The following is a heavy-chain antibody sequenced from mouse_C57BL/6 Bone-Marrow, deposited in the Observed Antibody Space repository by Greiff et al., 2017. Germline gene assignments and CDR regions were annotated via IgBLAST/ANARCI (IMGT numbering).Heavy chain of an antibody. CDR3: TVTTVVATDFDY. J-gene: IGHJ2*01. Sequence: LVESGAELVRPGASVTLSCKASGYTFTDYEMHWVKQTPVHGLEWIGAIDPETGGTAYNQKFKGKAILTADKSSSTAYMELRSLTSEDSAVYYCTVTTVVATDFDYWDRGTALTVTS. CDR1: GYTFTDYE. D-gene: IGHD1-1*01. CDR2: IDPETGGT. V-gene: IGHV1-15*01.